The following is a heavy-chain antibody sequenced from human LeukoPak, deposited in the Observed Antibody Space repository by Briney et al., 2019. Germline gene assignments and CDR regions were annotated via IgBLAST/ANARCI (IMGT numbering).Heavy chain of an antibody. V-gene: IGHV1-2*04. Sequence: ASVKVSCKVSGYTFTGYYMHWVRQAPGQGLEWMGWINPNSGGTNYAQNFQGWVTMTRDTSISTAYMELSRLRSDDTAMYYCASGSSSWFPDFDYWGQGTLVTVSS. J-gene: IGHJ4*02. CDR3: ASGSSSWFPDFDY. CDR1: GYTFTGYY. D-gene: IGHD6-13*01. CDR2: INPNSGGT.